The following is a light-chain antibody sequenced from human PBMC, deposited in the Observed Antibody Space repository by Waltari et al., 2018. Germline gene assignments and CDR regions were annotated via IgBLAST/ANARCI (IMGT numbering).Light chain of an antibody. CDR1: QSVSRAL. V-gene: IGKV3D-20*02. CDR2: DAF. J-gene: IGKJ1*01. Sequence: EIVLTQSPGTLSLSPGERATLSCRASQSVSRALAWYQQTPGQAPRLLIYDAFKRAAGIPDRFSSSGTGIDFSLTISRLEPEDFAVYYCQMYELCPGTSGQGTTVEIK. CDR3: QMYELCPGT.